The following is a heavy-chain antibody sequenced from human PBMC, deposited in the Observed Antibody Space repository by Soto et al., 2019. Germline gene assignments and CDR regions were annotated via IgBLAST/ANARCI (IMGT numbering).Heavy chain of an antibody. CDR3: ARGIAVAGPPYFDY. J-gene: IGHJ4*02. CDR1: GGSFSGYY. V-gene: IGHV4-34*01. CDR2: INHSGST. Sequence: SETLSLTCAVYGGSFSGYYWSWIRQPPGKGLEWIGEINHSGSTNYNPSLKSRVTISVDTSKNQFSLKLSSVTAADTAVYYCARGIAVAGPPYFDYRGQGTRVTISS. D-gene: IGHD6-19*01.